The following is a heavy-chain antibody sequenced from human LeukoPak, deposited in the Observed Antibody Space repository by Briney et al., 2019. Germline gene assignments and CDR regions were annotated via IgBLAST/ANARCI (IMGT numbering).Heavy chain of an antibody. CDR2: ISCSGSSA. V-gene: IGHV3-23*01. Sequence: GGSLRLSCAASGFTFGSYAMSWVRQAPGKGLEWVSAISCSGSSADFAVSVRGRFTISRDNSKNTVYLQMNSLRVEYMAVYYCARQGYYYDRSGLYYFDYWGQGTLVTVSS. CDR3: ARQGYYYDRSGLYYFDY. J-gene: IGHJ4*02. D-gene: IGHD3-22*01. CDR1: GFTFGSYA.